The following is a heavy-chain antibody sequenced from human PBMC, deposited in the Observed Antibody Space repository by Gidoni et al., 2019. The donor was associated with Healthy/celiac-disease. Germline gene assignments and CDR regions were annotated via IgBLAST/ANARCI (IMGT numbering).Heavy chain of an antibody. Sequence: EVQLLESGGGLVQPGGSLRPSCASSGFTFSSYAMSWVRQAPGKGLEGVSAISGSGGSTYYADSVKGRFTISRDNSKNTLYLQMNSLRAEDTAVYYCAKDSPRDYDILTGYNYWGQGTLVTVSS. J-gene: IGHJ4*02. CDR2: ISGSGGST. D-gene: IGHD3-9*01. CDR1: GFTFSSYA. CDR3: AKDSPRDYDILTGYNY. V-gene: IGHV3-23*01.